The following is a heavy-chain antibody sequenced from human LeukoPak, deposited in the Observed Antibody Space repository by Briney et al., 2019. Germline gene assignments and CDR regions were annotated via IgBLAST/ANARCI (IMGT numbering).Heavy chain of an antibody. CDR3: ARDPTTVTTLPYYFDF. CDR2: INDRGCT. V-gene: IGHV4-34*01. CDR1: GGSFSGYH. Sequence: PSETLSLTCAVHGGSFSGYHWNWIRQSPEKGLEWIGEINDRGCTNYNPSLKSRVSLSVDTSRKEFSLKLSAVTAADTAVYYCARDPTTVTTLPYYFDFWGQGTLVTVSS. D-gene: IGHD4-17*01. J-gene: IGHJ4*02.